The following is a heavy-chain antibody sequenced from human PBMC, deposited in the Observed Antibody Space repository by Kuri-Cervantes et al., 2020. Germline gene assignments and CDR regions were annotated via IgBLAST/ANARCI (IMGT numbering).Heavy chain of an antibody. Sequence: GGSLRLSCAASGFTFSSYAMSWVRQAPGKGLEWDSAISGSGGSTYYADSVKGRFTISRDNAKNSLYLQMNSLRAEDTALYYCAKDIAAAGTSYYYGMDVWGQGTTVTVSS. V-gene: IGHV3-23*01. CDR2: ISGSGGST. J-gene: IGHJ6*02. D-gene: IGHD6-13*01. CDR1: GFTFSSYA. CDR3: AKDIAAAGTSYYYGMDV.